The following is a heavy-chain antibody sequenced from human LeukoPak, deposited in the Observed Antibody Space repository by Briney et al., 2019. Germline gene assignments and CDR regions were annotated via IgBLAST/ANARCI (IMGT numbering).Heavy chain of an antibody. CDR1: GGSISSYY. CDR3: ARQRGSSSWLYNWFDP. J-gene: IGHJ5*02. D-gene: IGHD6-13*01. Sequence: SETLSLTCTVSGGSISSYYWSWIRQPPGKGLEWIGYIYYSRSTNYNPSLKSRVTILVDTSKNQFSLKLSSVTAADTAVYYCARQRGSSSWLYNWFDPWGQGTLVTVSS. CDR2: IYYSRST. V-gene: IGHV4-59*08.